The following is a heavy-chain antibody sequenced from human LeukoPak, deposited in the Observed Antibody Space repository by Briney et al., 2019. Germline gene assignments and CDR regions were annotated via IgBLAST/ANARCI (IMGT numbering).Heavy chain of an antibody. Sequence: GGSLRLSCAASGFTLRGYGMHWVRQAPGKGLEWVAFIRYDGSDKSYADSVEGRFTISRDNSENTLYLQINSLRVEDAAVYYCAKDTPTTGYHLDSWGQGTLVTVSS. J-gene: IGHJ4*02. CDR2: IRYDGSDK. CDR1: GFTLRGYG. CDR3: AKDTPTTGYHLDS. V-gene: IGHV3-30*02. D-gene: IGHD1-1*01.